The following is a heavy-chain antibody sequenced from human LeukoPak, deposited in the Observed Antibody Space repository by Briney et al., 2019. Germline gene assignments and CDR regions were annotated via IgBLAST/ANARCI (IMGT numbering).Heavy chain of an antibody. CDR2: ISSSGGST. D-gene: IGHD4-17*01. J-gene: IGHJ4*02. CDR3: AKVATVTNFEY. Sequence: GGSLRLSCAASGFTFSSSAMSGVRQAPGKGLEWVSTISSSGGSTSYADSVKGRFTISRDNSKNTMYLQMNSLRAEDTAVYYCAKVATVTNFEYWGQGTLVTVSS. V-gene: IGHV3-23*01. CDR1: GFTFSSSA.